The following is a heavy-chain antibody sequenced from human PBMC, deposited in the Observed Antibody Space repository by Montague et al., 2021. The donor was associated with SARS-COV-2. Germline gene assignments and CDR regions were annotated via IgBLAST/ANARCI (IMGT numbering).Heavy chain of an antibody. CDR3: ARGRLPVLNDAFDP. Sequence: SLRLSCAASGFTVGTNYMNWVRQAPGKGLDWVSLIDSGDKTDYADNVKGRFTISRDIAKNTLSLQMNSLTSEDTGVYYCARGRLPVLNDAFDPWGQGTLVTVSS. J-gene: IGHJ5*02. D-gene: IGHD2-2*01. CDR2: IDSGDKT. V-gene: IGHV3-53*05. CDR1: GFTVGTNY.